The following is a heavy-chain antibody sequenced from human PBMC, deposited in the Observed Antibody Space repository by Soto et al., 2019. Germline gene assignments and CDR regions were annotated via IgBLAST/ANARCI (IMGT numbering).Heavy chain of an antibody. CDR1: GFTFVDDA. CDR3: ARRQYLDY. V-gene: IGHV3-49*03. J-gene: IGHJ4*02. Sequence: SGGSLRLSCTGSGFTFVDDAMSWFRQAPGKGLEWVGFIRSKGFGGATEYAASVKGRFTISRDDSKSIAYLQMNSLKTEDTAVYYCARRQYLDYWGQGTLVTVSS. CDR2: IRSKGFGGAT.